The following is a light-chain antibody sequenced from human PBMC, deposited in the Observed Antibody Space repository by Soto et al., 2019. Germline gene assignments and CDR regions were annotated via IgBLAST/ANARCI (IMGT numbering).Light chain of an antibody. CDR1: QSVRSSY. CDR2: DAS. Sequence: EIVLTQSPGTLSLSPGERATLSCRASQSVRSSYLAWYQQKPGQAPRLLIYDASNRATGIPARFSGSGSGTDFTLTISSLEPEDFAVYYCQQRSNWPPIFTFGPGTKVDIK. V-gene: IGKV3-11*01. CDR3: QQRSNWPPIFT. J-gene: IGKJ3*01.